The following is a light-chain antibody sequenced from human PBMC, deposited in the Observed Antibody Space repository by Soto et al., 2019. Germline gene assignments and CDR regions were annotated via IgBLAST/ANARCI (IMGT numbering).Light chain of an antibody. V-gene: IGKV3-15*01. CDR1: QSVSSN. J-gene: IGKJ1*01. CDR2: GAS. CDR3: QHYNNWPPWT. Sequence: EIVMTQSPATLSVSPGERATLSCRASQSVSSNLAWYQQKPGQAPRLLIYGASTRATGIPGRFSGSGSGTEFTLTISSLQSEDLAIYYCQHYNNWPPWTFGQGTKVEIK.